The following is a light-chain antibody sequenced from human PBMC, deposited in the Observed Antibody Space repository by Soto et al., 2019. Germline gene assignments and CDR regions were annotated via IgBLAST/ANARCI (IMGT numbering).Light chain of an antibody. Sequence: DIQMTQSPSTLSASVGDRVTITFRASQSASTFLAWYQQKPGQAPKLLIYAASTLQAGVPSRFSGSGSGTDFTLTISSLQPEDVAAYYCQKYNSAPLTFGGGTKVDIK. V-gene: IGKV1-27*01. CDR1: QSASTF. CDR3: QKYNSAPLT. CDR2: AAS. J-gene: IGKJ4*01.